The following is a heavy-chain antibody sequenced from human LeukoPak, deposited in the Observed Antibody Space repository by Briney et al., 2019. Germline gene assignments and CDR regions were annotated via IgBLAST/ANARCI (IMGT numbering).Heavy chain of an antibody. CDR3: ARGPVAGTLYFAFDI. Sequence: ASVTVSCKASGYTFTGYYMHWVRQAPGQGLEWMGWINPNSGGTNYAQKFQGRVTMTRDTSISTAYMELSRLRSDDTAVYYCARGPVAGTLYFAFDIWGQGTMVTVSS. CDR1: GYTFTGYY. D-gene: IGHD6-19*01. J-gene: IGHJ3*02. CDR2: INPNSGGT. V-gene: IGHV1-2*02.